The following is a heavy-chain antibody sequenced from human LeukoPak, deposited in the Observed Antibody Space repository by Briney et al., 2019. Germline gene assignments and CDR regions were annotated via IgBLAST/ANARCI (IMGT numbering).Heavy chain of an antibody. V-gene: IGHV3-53*04. Sequence: RGSLRLSCAASGFTVSSNYMSWVRQAPGKGLEWVSVIYSGGSTYYADSVKGRFTISRHNSKNTLYLQMNSLRAEDTAVYYCASTKDDSSGYYRPFDYWGQGTLVTVSS. CDR1: GFTVSSNY. CDR2: IYSGGST. D-gene: IGHD3-22*01. J-gene: IGHJ4*02. CDR3: ASTKDDSSGYYRPFDY.